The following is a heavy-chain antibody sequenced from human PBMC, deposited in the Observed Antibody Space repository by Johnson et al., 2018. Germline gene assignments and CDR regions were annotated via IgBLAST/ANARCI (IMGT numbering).Heavy chain of an antibody. J-gene: IGHJ6*02. CDR1: EFTVSNFD. CDR2: FGTAGNT. V-gene: IGHV3-13*01. CDR3: ARAYYYYYYGLGV. Sequence: EVQLVESGGGLVQPGGSLRLSCVASEFTVSNFDMHWVRQAPGKGLEWVSGFGTAGNTFYSASVKGRFTISRENAKNSLYLQMNSLTAGDTAVYYCARAYYYYYYGLGVWGQGTAVIVSS.